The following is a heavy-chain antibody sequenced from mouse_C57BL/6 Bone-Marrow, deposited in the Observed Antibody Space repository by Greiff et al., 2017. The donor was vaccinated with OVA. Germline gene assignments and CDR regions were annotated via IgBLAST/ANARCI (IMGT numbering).Heavy chain of an antibody. D-gene: IGHD4-1*01. CDR2: IWSGGST. CDR1: GFSLTSYG. V-gene: IGHV2-2*01. CDR3: ARDLTETRFAY. Sequence: VQLQQSGPGLVQPSPSLSITCTVSGFSLTSYGVHWVRQSPGKGLEWLGVIWSGGSTDYNAAFISRLSISKDNSKSQVFFTMNSLQADDTAIYYCARDLTETRFAYWGQGTLVTVSA. J-gene: IGHJ3*01.